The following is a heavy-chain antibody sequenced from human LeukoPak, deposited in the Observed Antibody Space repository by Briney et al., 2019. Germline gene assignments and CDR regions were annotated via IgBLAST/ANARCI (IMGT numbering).Heavy chain of an antibody. CDR3: ASGRDIEVAGPGGYFDH. D-gene: IGHD6-19*01. CDR2: ISPGGGDM. CDR1: GFTFNDYH. J-gene: IGHJ4*02. V-gene: IGHV3-11*01. Sequence: GGSLRLSCAASGFTFNDYHMNWIRQAPGKGLEWISYISPGGGDMYFADSVKGRFTLSRDNAKNSLYLQVSSLTAEDTAVYYCASGRDIEVAGPGGYFDHWGQGTLVTVSS.